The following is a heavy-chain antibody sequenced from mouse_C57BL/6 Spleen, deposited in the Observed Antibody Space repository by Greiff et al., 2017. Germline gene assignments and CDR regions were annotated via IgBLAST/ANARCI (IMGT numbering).Heavy chain of an antibody. Sequence: QVQLKQSGPELVQPGASVKISCKASGYAFSSSWMNWVKQRPGKGLEWIGRIYPGDGDTNYNGKFKGKATLTADKSSSTAYMQLSSLTSEDSAVYFCARGVFYSTYWYFDVWGTGTTVTVSS. CDR1: GYAFSSSW. J-gene: IGHJ1*03. V-gene: IGHV1-82*01. CDR3: ARGVFYSTYWYFDV. CDR2: IYPGDGDT. D-gene: IGHD2-5*01.